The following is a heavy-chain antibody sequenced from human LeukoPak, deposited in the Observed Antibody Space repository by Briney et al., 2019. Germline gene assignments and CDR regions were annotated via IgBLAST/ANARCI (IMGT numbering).Heavy chain of an antibody. V-gene: IGHV3-23*01. J-gene: IGHJ3*02. CDR3: ARAVAGTVDDAFDI. CDR1: GFTFSSYV. D-gene: IGHD6-19*01. CDR2: ISVSGAST. Sequence: AGSLRLSCAASGFTFSSYVMNWVRQAPGKGLEWVSGISVSGASTYYADSVKGRFTISRDNSKNTLYLQMNSLRDEDTAVYYCARAVAGTVDDAFDIWGQGTMVTVSS.